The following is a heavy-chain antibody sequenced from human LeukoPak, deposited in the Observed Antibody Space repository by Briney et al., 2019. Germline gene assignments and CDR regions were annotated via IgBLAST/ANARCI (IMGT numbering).Heavy chain of an antibody. V-gene: IGHV3-23*01. CDR1: GFTFDDYG. Sequence: GGSLRLSCAASGFTFDDYGMSWVRQAPGKGLEWVSAISGSGGSTYYADSVKGRFTISRDNSKNTLYLQMNSLRAEDTAVYYCAKICGGSCYHFDYWGQGTLVTVSS. CDR3: AKICGGSCYHFDY. J-gene: IGHJ4*02. D-gene: IGHD2-15*01. CDR2: ISGSGGST.